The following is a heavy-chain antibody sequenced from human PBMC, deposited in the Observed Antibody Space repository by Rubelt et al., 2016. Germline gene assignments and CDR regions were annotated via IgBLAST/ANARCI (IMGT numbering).Heavy chain of an antibody. V-gene: IGHV3-21*01. Sequence: EVQLVESGGGLVKTGGSLRLSCAASGFTFSSYNMNWVRQAPGKGLQWVSSISSGSSYILYADSVEGRFTVSRANANNSRYLQMNGLGAEDTAVYYCARDVQWVYRGTDYWGQGTLVTVSS. CDR2: ISSGSSYI. CDR1: GFTFSSYN. D-gene: IGHD1-1*01. J-gene: IGHJ4*02. CDR3: ARDVQWVYRGTDY.